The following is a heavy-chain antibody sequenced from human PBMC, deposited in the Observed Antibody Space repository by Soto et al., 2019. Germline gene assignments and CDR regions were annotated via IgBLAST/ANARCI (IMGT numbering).Heavy chain of an antibody. CDR2: ISGSGGST. V-gene: IGHV3-23*01. CDR1: GFTFSSYA. D-gene: IGHD3-9*01. J-gene: IGHJ6*02. Sequence: PGGSLRLSCAASGFTFSSYAMSWVRQAPGKGLEWVSAISGSGGSTYYADSVKGRFTISRDNSKNTLDLHMNSLRAEDTAVYYCARDRILTGYYTGGMDVWGQGTTVTVSS. CDR3: ARDRILTGYYTGGMDV.